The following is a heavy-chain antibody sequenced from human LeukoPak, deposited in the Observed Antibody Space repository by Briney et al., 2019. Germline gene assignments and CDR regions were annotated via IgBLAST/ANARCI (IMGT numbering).Heavy chain of an antibody. D-gene: IGHD3-22*01. V-gene: IGHV3-21*01. CDR3: ARDLYYYDSSGYGTSDY. Sequence: PGGSLRLSCAASGFTFSSYSMNWVRQAPGKGLEWVSSISSSSYIYYADSVKGRFTISRDNAKNSLYLQMNSLRAEDTAVYYCARDLYYYDSSGYGTSDYWGQGTLVTVSS. J-gene: IGHJ4*02. CDR1: GFTFSSYS. CDR2: ISSSSYI.